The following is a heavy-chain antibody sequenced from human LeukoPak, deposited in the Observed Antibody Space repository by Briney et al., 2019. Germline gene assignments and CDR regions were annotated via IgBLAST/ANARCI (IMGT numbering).Heavy chain of an antibody. CDR1: GFTFSSYA. J-gene: IGHJ4*02. D-gene: IGHD4-23*01. Sequence: GGSLRLSCAASGFTFSSYAMSWVRQAPGKGLEWVSAISGSGGSTYYADSVKGRFTISRDNSKNTLYLQMNSLRAEDTAVYYCAKDRVRHAGNTILGPFDHWGQGTLVTVSS. V-gene: IGHV3-23*01. CDR3: AKDRVRHAGNTILGPFDH. CDR2: ISGSGGST.